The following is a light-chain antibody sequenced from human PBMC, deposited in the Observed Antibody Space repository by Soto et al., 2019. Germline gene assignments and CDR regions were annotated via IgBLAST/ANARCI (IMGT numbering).Light chain of an antibody. CDR1: QSVASH. Sequence: EIVMTQSPDTRSVSLGESAALSCRASQSVASHLAWYQQKPGQAPRLLIYGASTRATGIPARFSGSGSGTDFTLTISSLQSEDFAVYYCQQYHNWPPITFGQGTRLKIK. CDR2: GAS. CDR3: QQYHNWPPIT. V-gene: IGKV3-15*01. J-gene: IGKJ5*01.